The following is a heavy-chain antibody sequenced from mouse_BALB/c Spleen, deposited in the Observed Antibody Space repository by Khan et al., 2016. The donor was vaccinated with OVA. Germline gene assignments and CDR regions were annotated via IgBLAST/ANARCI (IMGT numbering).Heavy chain of an antibody. V-gene: IGHV5-17*02. CDR3: ARSLITTWYFDV. CDR1: GFTFSNFG. CDR2: ISSGSATI. D-gene: IGHD2-4*01. J-gene: IGHJ1*01. Sequence: EVALVESGGGLVQPGGSRKLSCAASGFTFSNFGMHWVRQAPEKGLEWVAYISSGSATIYYADTVKGRFTISRDNPKNTLFLQMTSLRSEDTAIYYCARSLITTWYFDVWGAGTTVTVSS.